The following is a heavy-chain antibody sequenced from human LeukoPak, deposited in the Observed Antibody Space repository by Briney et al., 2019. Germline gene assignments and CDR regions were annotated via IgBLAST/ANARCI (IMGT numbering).Heavy chain of an antibody. CDR2: IYSSGST. V-gene: IGHV4-4*07. Sequence: SETLSLTCTVSGGSISSYFWSWIRQPAGKGLEWIGRIYSSGSTNYNPSLKSRVTMSVDTSQNQFSLKLSSVTAADTAVYYCARQLRNWFDPWGQGTLVTVSS. CDR1: GGSISSYF. CDR3: ARQLRNWFDP. J-gene: IGHJ5*02. D-gene: IGHD4-17*01.